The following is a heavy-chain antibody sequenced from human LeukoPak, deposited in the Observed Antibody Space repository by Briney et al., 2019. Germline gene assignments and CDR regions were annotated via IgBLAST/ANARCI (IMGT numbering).Heavy chain of an antibody. CDR1: GDSISSSNW. J-gene: IGHJ4*02. CDR2: IHHSGTTT. CDR3: ARNRGIAARDFDY. V-gene: IGHV4-4*02. Sequence: PSETLSLTCVVSGDSISSSNWWSWVRQPPGKGLEWIGEIHHSGTTTNYNPSLKSRATISVDTSKNQFSLKLSSVTAADTAVYYCARNRGIAARDFDYWGQGTLVTVSS. D-gene: IGHD6-13*01.